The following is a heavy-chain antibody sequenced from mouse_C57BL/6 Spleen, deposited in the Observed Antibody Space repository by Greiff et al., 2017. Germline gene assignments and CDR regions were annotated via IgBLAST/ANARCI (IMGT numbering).Heavy chain of an antibody. V-gene: IGHV1-22*01. J-gene: IGHJ2*01. D-gene: IGHD1-1*01. CDR1: GYTFTDYN. CDR2: INPNNGGT. Sequence: DVQLQESGPELVKPGASVKMSCKASGYTFTDYNMHWVKQSHGKSLEWIGYINPNNGGTSYNQKFKGKATLTVNKSSSTAYMELRSLTSEDSAVYYCARGDYYGSSGYYFDYWGQGTTLTVSS. CDR3: ARGDYYGSSGYYFDY.